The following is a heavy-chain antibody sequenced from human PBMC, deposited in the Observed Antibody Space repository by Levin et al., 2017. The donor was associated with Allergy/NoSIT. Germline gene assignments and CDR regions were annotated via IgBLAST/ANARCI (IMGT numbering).Heavy chain of an antibody. V-gene: IGHV3-49*03. CDR2: IRSKAYGGTT. J-gene: IGHJ4*02. Sequence: GGSLRLSCTASGFTFGDYAMSWFRQAPGKGLEWVGFIRSKAYGGTTEYAASVKGRFTISRDDSKSIAYLQMNSLKTEDTAVYYCTREGGAITIFFVDYWGQGTLVTVSS. CDR1: GFTFGDYA. D-gene: IGHD3-3*01. CDR3: TREGGAITIFFVDY.